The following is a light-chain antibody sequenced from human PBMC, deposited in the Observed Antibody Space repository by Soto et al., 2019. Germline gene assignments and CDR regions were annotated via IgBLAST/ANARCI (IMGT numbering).Light chain of an antibody. Sequence: DIQMTQSPSTLSASVGDRVTITCRASQSISSWLAWYQQKPGKAPKLLIYDASSLESGVPSRFSGSGSGTEFTLTISSLQPDDFATYYCQQSYSAPPHTFGGGTKVEIK. V-gene: IGKV1-5*01. CDR2: DAS. CDR1: QSISSW. J-gene: IGKJ4*01. CDR3: QQSYSAPPHT.